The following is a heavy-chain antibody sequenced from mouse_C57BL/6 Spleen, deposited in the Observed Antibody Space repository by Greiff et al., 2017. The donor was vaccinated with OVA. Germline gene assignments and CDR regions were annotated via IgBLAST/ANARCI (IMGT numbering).Heavy chain of an antibody. CDR1: GYTFTSYW. CDR2: IYPGNSDT. Sequence: EVQLQQSGTVLARPGASVKMSCKTSGYTFTSYWMHWVKQRPGQGLEWLGAIYPGNSDTSYNQKFKGKAKLTAVTSASTAYMELSSLTNEDSAVYYCTRRIYYDYDEYFDVWGTGTTVTVSS. D-gene: IGHD2-4*01. V-gene: IGHV1-5*01. J-gene: IGHJ1*03. CDR3: TRRIYYDYDEYFDV.